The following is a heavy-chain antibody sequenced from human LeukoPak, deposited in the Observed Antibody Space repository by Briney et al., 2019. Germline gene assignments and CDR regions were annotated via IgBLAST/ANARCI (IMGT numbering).Heavy chain of an antibody. V-gene: IGHV3-64D*06. CDR2: ISPDGSNT. CDR1: GFTFSSYA. CDR3: VPKGTEGY. J-gene: IGHJ4*02. Sequence: GGSLRLSCSASGFTFSSYAMHWVRQAPGKGLEYVPAISPDGSNTYYADSVKGRFSISRDNSKNTLYLQMSSLRPEDTAVYYCVPKGTEGYWGQGTLVTVSS.